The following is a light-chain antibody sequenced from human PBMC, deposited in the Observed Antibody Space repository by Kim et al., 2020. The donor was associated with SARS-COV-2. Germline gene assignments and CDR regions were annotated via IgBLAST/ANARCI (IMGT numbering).Light chain of an antibody. J-gene: IGKJ5*01. CDR1: QSLVHSNGNTY. V-gene: IGKV2-24*01. CDR3: MQATQFPKVT. Sequence: DIVMTQTPLSSPVMIGQPASISCRSSQSLVHSNGNTYLSWFQQRPGQPPRVLIYKISNRFSGVPDRFSGSGAATDFTLKISRVEAEDVGVYYCMQATQFPKVTFGQGTRLEIK. CDR2: KIS.